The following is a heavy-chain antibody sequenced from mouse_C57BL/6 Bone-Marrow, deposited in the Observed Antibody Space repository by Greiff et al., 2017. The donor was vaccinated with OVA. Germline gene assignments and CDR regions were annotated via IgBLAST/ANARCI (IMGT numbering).Heavy chain of an antibody. J-gene: IGHJ4*01. D-gene: IGHD1-1*01. Sequence: DVMLVESGGGLVKPGGSLKLSCAASGFTFSSYAMSWVRQTPEKRLEWVATISDGGSYTYYPDNVKGRFTISRDNAKNNLYLQMSHLKSEDTAMYYCARGVSTDGGQGTSVTVSS. CDR3: ARGVSTD. CDR1: GFTFSSYA. V-gene: IGHV5-4*03. CDR2: ISDGGSYT.